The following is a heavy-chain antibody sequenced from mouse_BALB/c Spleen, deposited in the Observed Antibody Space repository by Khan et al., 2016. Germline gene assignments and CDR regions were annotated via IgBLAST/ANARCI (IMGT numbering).Heavy chain of an antibody. CDR1: GFTFSSYA. V-gene: IGHV5-6-5*01. J-gene: IGHJ4*01. Sequence: EVALVESGGGLVKPGGSLKFSCAASGFTFSSYAMSWVRQTPEKRLEWVASISSGGTTYYPDSVKGRFTLSRDDARNILYLQMNSLRSEDTAIYYCAREENALDYWGQGTSVTVSS. CDR2: ISSGGTT. CDR3: AREENALDY.